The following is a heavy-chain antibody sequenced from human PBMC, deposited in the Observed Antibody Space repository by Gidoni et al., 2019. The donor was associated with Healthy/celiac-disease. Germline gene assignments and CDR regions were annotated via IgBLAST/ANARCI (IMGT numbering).Heavy chain of an antibody. Sequence: EVQLLESGGGLVQPGGSLRLTCAASGFTFSSYALSWVRQAPGKGLEWVSAISGSGGSTYYADSVKGRFTISRDNSKNTLYLQMNSLRAEDTAVYYCAKDGREDSSGWYGYYYYGMDVWGQGTTVTVP. V-gene: IGHV3-23*01. J-gene: IGHJ6*02. CDR3: AKDGREDSSGWYGYYYYGMDV. CDR1: GFTFSSYA. CDR2: ISGSGGST. D-gene: IGHD6-19*01.